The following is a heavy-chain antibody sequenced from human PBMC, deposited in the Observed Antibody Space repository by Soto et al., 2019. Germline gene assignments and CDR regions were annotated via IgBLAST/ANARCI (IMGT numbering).Heavy chain of an antibody. CDR3: ARRTYYGRGYFDY. CDR2: IYYSGST. V-gene: IGHV4-39*01. J-gene: IGHJ4*02. CDR1: GGSISSSSYY. D-gene: IGHD4-17*01. Sequence: SETLSLTCTVSGGSISSSSYYWGWIRQPPGKGLEWIGSIYYSGSTYYNPSLKSRVTISEDTSKNQFSLKLSSVTAADTAVYYCARRTYYGRGYFDYWGQGTLVTVSS.